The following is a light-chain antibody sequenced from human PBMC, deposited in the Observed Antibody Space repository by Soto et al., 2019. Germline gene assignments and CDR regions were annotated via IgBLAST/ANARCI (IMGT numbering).Light chain of an antibody. CDR3: QQRSDSS. CDR2: DAS. CDR1: QSISTY. V-gene: IGKV3-11*01. J-gene: IGKJ4*01. Sequence: EIVLTQSPATLSMSPGERATLSCRASQSISTYLAWYQQKPGQAPRLLIYDASIRATGIPARFSGSGSGTDFTLTISSLEPEDFAVYYWQQRSDSSFGVGTKVEIK.